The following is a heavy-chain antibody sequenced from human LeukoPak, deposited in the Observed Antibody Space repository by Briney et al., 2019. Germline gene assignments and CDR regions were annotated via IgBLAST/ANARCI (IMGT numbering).Heavy chain of an antibody. CDR2: IWSDGSNK. Sequence: PGRSLRLSCSAYGFTFSYYAIDWVRQAPGKGLEWVALIWSDGSNKYYADSVKGRITIARDNSKSTVYLQMNSLRAEDTAVYYCARELFSSGSSPDGWGQGTLVTVSS. J-gene: IGHJ4*02. CDR3: ARELFSSGSSPDG. CDR1: GFTFSYYA. D-gene: IGHD3-10*01. V-gene: IGHV3-33*01.